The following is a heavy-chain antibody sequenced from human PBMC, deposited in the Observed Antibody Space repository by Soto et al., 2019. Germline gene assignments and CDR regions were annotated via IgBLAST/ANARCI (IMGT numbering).Heavy chain of an antibody. CDR1: GFSLSTSGVG. J-gene: IGHJ4*02. V-gene: IGHV2-5*02. Sequence: QITLKESGPTLVKPTQTLTLTCTFSGFSLSTSGVGVGWIRQPPGKALEWLALIYWDDDKRYSPSLKSRLTITKDTSKNQVVLTMTNMDPVDTATYYCARWYYDFWCGYYDYWGQGTLVIVSS. CDR2: IYWDDDK. CDR3: ARWYYDFWCGYYDY. D-gene: IGHD3-3*01.